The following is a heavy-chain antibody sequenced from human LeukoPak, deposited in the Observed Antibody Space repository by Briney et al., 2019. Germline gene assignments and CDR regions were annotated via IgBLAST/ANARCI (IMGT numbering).Heavy chain of an antibody. D-gene: IGHD2-21*02. V-gene: IGHV1-2*02. Sequence: ASVKVSCKASGYTFTGYYMHWVRQAPGQGLEWMGWINSNSGGTNYAQKFQGRVTMTRDTSISTAYMELSRLRSDDTAVYYCAIGVGYCGGDCYSWMLDYWGQGTLVTVSS. CDR3: AIGVGYCGGDCYSWMLDY. J-gene: IGHJ4*02. CDR2: INSNSGGT. CDR1: GYTFTGYY.